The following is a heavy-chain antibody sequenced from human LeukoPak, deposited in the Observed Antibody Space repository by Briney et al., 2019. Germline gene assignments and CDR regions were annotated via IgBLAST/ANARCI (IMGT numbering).Heavy chain of an antibody. Sequence: GGSLRLSCAASGFTFSSYWMHWVRQAPGKGLVWVSRINSDGSSTSYADSVKGRFTISRDNAKNTLYLQMNSLRAEDTAVYYCARDRSRAMVRGIIGNWGQGTLVTVSS. CDR3: ARDRSRAMVRGIIGN. J-gene: IGHJ4*02. V-gene: IGHV3-74*01. CDR2: INSDGSST. D-gene: IGHD3-10*01. CDR1: GFTFSSYW.